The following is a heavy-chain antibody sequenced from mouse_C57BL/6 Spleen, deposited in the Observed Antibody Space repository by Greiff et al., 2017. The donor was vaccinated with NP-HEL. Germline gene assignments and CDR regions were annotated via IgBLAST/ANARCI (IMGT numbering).Heavy chain of an antibody. CDR2: IWWDDDK. V-gene: IGHV8-8*01. Sequence: QVTLKVSGPGILQPSQTLSLTCSFSGFSLSTFGMGVGWIRQPSGKGLEWLAHIWWDDDKYYNPALKSRLTISKDTSKNQVFLKIANVDTADTATYYCARRPRDGSSYDYAMDYWGQGTSVTVSS. CDR1: GFSLSTFGMG. D-gene: IGHD1-1*01. CDR3: ARRPRDGSSYDYAMDY. J-gene: IGHJ4*01.